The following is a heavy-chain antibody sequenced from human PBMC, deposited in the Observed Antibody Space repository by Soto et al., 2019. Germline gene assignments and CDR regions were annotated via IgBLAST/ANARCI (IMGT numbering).Heavy chain of an antibody. J-gene: IGHJ4*02. CDR3: AREGALAATYYFEY. CDR1: GYIFSAYS. Sequence: QIQLVQSGAEVKTPGASVRVSCKTSGYIFSAYSISWVRQAPGQGLEWMGWVSANNGKTDSAQKCQGRVTMTTDASTSTAYMELRSLRSDETAVYYCAREGALAATYYFEYWGQGTLVTVSS. V-gene: IGHV1-18*01. CDR2: VSANNGKT. D-gene: IGHD1-26*01.